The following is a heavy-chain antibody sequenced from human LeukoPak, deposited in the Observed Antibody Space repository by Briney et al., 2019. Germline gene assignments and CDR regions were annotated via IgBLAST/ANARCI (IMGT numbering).Heavy chain of an antibody. V-gene: IGHV4-59*12. D-gene: IGHD3-10*01. CDR3: ARDWRFGEPNDY. CDR2: IFFTGNT. CDR1: GGSISSYY. Sequence: KPSETLSLTCTVSGGSISSYYWSWIRQPPGEGLERIGYIFFTGNTNYNPSVRSRVTISIDTSKNQFSLHLSSVTAADTAVYYCARDWRFGEPNDYWGQGTLVTVSS. J-gene: IGHJ4*02.